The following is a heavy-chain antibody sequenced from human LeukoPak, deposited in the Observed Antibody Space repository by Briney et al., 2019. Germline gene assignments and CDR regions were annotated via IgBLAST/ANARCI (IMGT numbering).Heavy chain of an antibody. D-gene: IGHD3-10*01. Sequence: SETLSLTCTVSGGSISPYYWTWIRQPPGKGLESIGYIYYTGSTSYSPSLKSRVTVSLDTSRSQFSLKLSSVTAADTAVYYCARVPPPLDSFGADSWGQGTLVTVSS. V-gene: IGHV4-59*01. CDR3: ARVPPPLDSFGADS. CDR2: IYYTGST. CDR1: GGSISPYY. J-gene: IGHJ5*02.